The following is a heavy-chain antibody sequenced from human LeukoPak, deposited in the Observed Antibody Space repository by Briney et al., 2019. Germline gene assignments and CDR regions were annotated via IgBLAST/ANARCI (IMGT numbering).Heavy chain of an antibody. CDR3: ARRHLYYYYMDV. J-gene: IGHJ6*03. V-gene: IGHV4-38-2*02. CDR2: IYHSGST. CDR1: GYSISSGYY. Sequence: SETLSLTCTVSGYSISSGYYWGWIRQPPGKGLEWIGSIYHSGSTYYNPSLKSRVTISVDTSKNQFSLKLSSVTAADTAVYYCARRHLYYYYMDVWGKGTTVTISS.